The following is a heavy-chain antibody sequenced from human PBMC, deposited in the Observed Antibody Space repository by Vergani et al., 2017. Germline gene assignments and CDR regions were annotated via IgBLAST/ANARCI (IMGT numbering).Heavy chain of an antibody. D-gene: IGHD6-19*01. V-gene: IGHV3-30*18. Sequence: VQLVESGGGLVKPGGSLRLSCAASGFTFSSYGMHWVRQAPGKGLEWVAVISYDGSNKYYADSVKGRFTISRDNSKNTLYLQMNSLRAEDTAVYYCAKDEYSSGWYAVYYYYGMDVWGQGTTVTVSS. CDR2: ISYDGSNK. J-gene: IGHJ6*02. CDR3: AKDEYSSGWYAVYYYYGMDV. CDR1: GFTFSSYG.